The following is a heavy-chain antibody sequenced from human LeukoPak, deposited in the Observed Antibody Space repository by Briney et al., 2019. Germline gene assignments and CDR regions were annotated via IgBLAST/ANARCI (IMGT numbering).Heavy chain of an antibody. Sequence: SVKVSCKASGGTFSSYAISWVRQAPGQGLEWMGGIIPIFGKANYAQKFQGRVTITADESTRTASMELSSLRSEDTAVYYCASSHFNIGVVPAAKEGWFDPWGQGTLVTVSS. CDR2: IIPIFGKA. CDR3: ASSHFNIGVVPAAKEGWFDP. CDR1: GGTFSSYA. J-gene: IGHJ5*02. D-gene: IGHD2-2*01. V-gene: IGHV1-69*01.